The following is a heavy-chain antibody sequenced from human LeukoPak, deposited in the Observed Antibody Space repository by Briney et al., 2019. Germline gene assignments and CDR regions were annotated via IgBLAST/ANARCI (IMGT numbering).Heavy chain of an antibody. CDR1: GFTFSRYW. CDR2: IKEDGSEE. CDR3: ARYYYNDNGYSEDAFDI. D-gene: IGHD3-22*01. Sequence: GGSLRLSCAASGFTFSRYWMTWVRQAPGRGLEWVANIKEDGSEENYVDSMKGRFTISRDNAKNSLYLQMNSLRAEDTAVYYCARYYYNDNGYSEDAFDIWGKGTMVTVSS. J-gene: IGHJ3*02. V-gene: IGHV3-7*01.